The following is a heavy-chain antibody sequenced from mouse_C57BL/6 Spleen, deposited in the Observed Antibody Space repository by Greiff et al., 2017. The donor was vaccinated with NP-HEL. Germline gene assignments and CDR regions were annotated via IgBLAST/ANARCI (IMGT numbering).Heavy chain of an antibody. D-gene: IGHD2-4*01. Sequence: EVKLQESGGGLVQPGGSLSLSCAASGFTFTDYYMSWVRQPPGKALEWLGFIRNKANGYTTEYSASVKGRFTISRDNSQSILYLQMNALRAEDSATYYCARGVYYDFRPFAYWGQGTLVTVSA. CDR1: GFTFTDYY. CDR2: IRNKANGYTT. J-gene: IGHJ3*01. V-gene: IGHV7-3*01. CDR3: ARGVYYDFRPFAY.